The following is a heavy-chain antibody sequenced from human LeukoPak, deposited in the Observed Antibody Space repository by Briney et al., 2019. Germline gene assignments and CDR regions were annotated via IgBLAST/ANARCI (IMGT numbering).Heavy chain of an antibody. CDR1: GFTFSSYS. V-gene: IGHV3-21*01. D-gene: IGHD2-2*01. Sequence: KSGGSLRLSCAASGFTFSSYSMNWVRQAPGKGLEWVSSISSSSSYIYYADSVKGRFTISRDNAKNSLYLQMNSLRAEDTAVYYCARDVSSVVVPPASYYMDVWGKGTTVTVSS. CDR3: ARDVSSVVVPPASYYMDV. J-gene: IGHJ6*03. CDR2: ISSSSSYI.